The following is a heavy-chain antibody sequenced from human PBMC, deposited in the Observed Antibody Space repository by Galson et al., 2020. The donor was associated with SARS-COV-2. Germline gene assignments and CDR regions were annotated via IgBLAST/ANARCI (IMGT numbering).Heavy chain of an antibody. CDR2: ISYDGSNK. J-gene: IGHJ4*02. CDR3: ARDQYYYDSSGYLDY. Sequence: GESLKISCAASGFTFSSYAMHWVRQAPGKGLEWVAVISYDGSNKYYADSVKGRFTISRDNSKNTLYLQMNSLRAEDTAVYYCARDQYYYDSSGYLDYWGQGTLVTVSS. D-gene: IGHD3-22*01. V-gene: IGHV3-30-3*01. CDR1: GFTFSSYA.